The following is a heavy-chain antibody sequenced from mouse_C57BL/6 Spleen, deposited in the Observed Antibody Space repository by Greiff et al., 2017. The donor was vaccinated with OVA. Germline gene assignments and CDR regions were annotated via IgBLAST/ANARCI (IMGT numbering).Heavy chain of an antibody. CDR3: ARGGPSYYGSRAMDY. V-gene: IGHV5-4*03. D-gene: IGHD1-1*01. Sequence: DVKLVESGGGLVKPGGSLKLSCAASGFTFSSYAMSWVRQTPEKRLEWVATISDGGSYTYYPDNVKGRFTISRDNAKNNLYLQMSHLKSEDTAMYYCARGGPSYYGSRAMDYWGQGTSVTVSS. J-gene: IGHJ4*01. CDR2: ISDGGSYT. CDR1: GFTFSSYA.